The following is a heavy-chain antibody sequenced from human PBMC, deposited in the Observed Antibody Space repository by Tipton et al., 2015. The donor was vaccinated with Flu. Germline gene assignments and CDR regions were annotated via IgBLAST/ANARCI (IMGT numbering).Heavy chain of an antibody. Sequence: TLSLTCTVSGGSISSSSYYWGWIRQPPGKGPEWIGNIYYSGSTKSNPSLKSRVTISLDTSKDQFSLKLSSVTAADTAVYYCAREFSGWFDPWGQGTLVTVSS. CDR1: GGSISSSSYY. D-gene: IGHD2/OR15-2a*01. V-gene: IGHV4-39*07. CDR3: AREFSGWFDP. J-gene: IGHJ5*02. CDR2: IYYSGST.